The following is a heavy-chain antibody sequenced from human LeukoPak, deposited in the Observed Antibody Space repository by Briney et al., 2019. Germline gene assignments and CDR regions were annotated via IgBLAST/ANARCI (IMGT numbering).Heavy chain of an antibody. J-gene: IGHJ4*02. D-gene: IGHD3-10*01. V-gene: IGHV3-7*01. CDR2: IKPDGSEK. CDR1: GFTFSSYW. CDR3: ARERMYSGSGSTYPYYDY. Sequence: TGGSLRLSCAASGFTFSSYWMSWVRQSPGKGLEWVANIKPDGSEKYFMDSVKGRFTISRDNAKNALYLEMNSLRAEDTAEYFCARERMYSGSGSTYPYYDYWGQGPLVTVSS.